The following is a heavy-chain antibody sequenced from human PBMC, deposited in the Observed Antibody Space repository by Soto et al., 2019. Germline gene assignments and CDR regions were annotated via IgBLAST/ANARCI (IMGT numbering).Heavy chain of an antibody. D-gene: IGHD5-18*01. V-gene: IGHV1-69*01. CDR2: IIPIFGTA. CDR1: GGTFSSYA. CDR3: AGSPDADTAMGPYYGGMDV. J-gene: IGHJ6*02. Sequence: QVQLVQSGAEVKKPGSSVKVSCKASGGTFSSYAISWVRQAPGHGLEWMGGIIPIFGTANYAQKVQGRVKITTEDSTSTAYMEVSRLRSEDTAVYYCAGSPDADTAMGPYYGGMDVWGQGTTVTVSS.